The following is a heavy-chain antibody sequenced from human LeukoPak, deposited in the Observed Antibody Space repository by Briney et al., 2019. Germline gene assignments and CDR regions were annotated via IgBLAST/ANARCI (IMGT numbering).Heavy chain of an antibody. CDR1: GDSVSSSNYY. Sequence: SETLSLTCAVSGDSVSSSNYYWSWIRQPPGKGLEWIGYIYHSGSTYYNPSLKSRVTISVDRSKNQFSLKLSSVTAADTAVYYCARAGSSSYFGHWSYYYYYGMDVWGQGTTVTVSS. CDR3: ARAGSSSYFGHWSYYYYYGMDV. D-gene: IGHD6-13*01. J-gene: IGHJ6*02. CDR2: IYHSGST. V-gene: IGHV4-30-2*01.